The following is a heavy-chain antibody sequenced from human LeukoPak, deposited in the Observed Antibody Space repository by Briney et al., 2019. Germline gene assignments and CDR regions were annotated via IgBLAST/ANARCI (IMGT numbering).Heavy chain of an antibody. D-gene: IGHD3-22*01. Sequence: SETLSLTCTVSGGSISSYYWSWIRQPPGKGLEWIGYIYYSGSTNYNPSLKSRVTISVDTSKNQFSLKLSSVTAADTAVYYCARDHDSSGYYQSWGQGTLVTVSS. CDR1: GGSISSYY. J-gene: IGHJ4*02. V-gene: IGHV4-59*01. CDR2: IYYSGST. CDR3: ARDHDSSGYYQS.